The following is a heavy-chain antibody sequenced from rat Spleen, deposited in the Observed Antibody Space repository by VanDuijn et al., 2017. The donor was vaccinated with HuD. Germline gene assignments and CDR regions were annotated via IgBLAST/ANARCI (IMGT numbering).Heavy chain of an antibody. CDR3: ARSDGVHYYLPFAD. CDR1: GFTFSNYY. V-gene: IGHV5-25*01. CDR2: ISYDGTNT. Sequence: EVQLVESGGGLVQPGRSMKLSCAASGFTFSNYYMAWVRQAPTRGLEWVATISYDGTNTYYRDSVKGRFTISRDNAKSTLYLQMDSLRSEDTATYYCARSDGVHYYLPFADWGQGTLVTASS. J-gene: IGHJ3*01. D-gene: IGHD1-1*01.